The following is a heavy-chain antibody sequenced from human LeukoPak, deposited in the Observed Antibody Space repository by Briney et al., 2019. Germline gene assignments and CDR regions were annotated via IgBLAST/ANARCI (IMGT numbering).Heavy chain of an antibody. Sequence: GGSLRLSCAASGFSFSKDWMHWVRQAPRKGLVWVSRINSDGSSTSYADSVKGRFTISRDNAKNTLYLQMNSLRAEDTAVYYCARESRWLNAFDIWGQGTMVTVSS. V-gene: IGHV3-74*01. D-gene: IGHD3-22*01. CDR1: GFSFSKDW. J-gene: IGHJ3*02. CDR3: ARESRWLNAFDI. CDR2: INSDGSST.